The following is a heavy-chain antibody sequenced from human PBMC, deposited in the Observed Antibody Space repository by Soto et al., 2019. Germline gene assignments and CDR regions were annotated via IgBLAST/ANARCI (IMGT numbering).Heavy chain of an antibody. CDR1: GYTFASYY. J-gene: IGHJ6*02. CDR3: ASDRDGYNSAYYYGMDV. CDR2: INPSGGST. Sequence: ASVKVSCKASGYTFASYYMRWVRQDTGQGLEWMGIINPSGGSTSYAQKFQGRVTMTRDTSTSTVYMELSSLRSEDTAVYYCASDRDGYNSAYYYGMDVWGQGTTVTVSS. D-gene: IGHD5-12*01. V-gene: IGHV1-46*01.